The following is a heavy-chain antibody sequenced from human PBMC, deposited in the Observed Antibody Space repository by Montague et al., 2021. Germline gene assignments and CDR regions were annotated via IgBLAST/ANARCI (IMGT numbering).Heavy chain of an antibody. V-gene: IGHV4-38-2*02. CDR3: ARERDRYYYMGI. J-gene: IGHJ6*03. CDR2: VSHGGRT. Sequence: SETLSLTCTVSRSLINSDYYWGWIRQPPGKGLEWMGSVSHGGRTYYNPSLKGRVTISADTSNNHFSLKLSSVTAADTAMYYCARERDRYYYMGIWGKGTAITVSS. CDR1: RSLINSDYY.